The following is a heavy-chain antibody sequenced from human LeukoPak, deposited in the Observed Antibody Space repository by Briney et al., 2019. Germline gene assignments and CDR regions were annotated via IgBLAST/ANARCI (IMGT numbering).Heavy chain of an antibody. CDR2: TYPGDSDT. CDR3: ARRAAGTTGRFDY. D-gene: IGHD1-1*01. CDR1: GYSFTTYW. V-gene: IGHV5-51*01. J-gene: IGHJ4*02. Sequence: GESLKISCEGSGYSFTTYWIGWVRQMPGKGLEWMGITYPGDSDTRYSPSFQGQVTISADKSISTAYLQWSSLKASDTAMYYCARRAAGTTGRFDYWGQGTLVTVSS.